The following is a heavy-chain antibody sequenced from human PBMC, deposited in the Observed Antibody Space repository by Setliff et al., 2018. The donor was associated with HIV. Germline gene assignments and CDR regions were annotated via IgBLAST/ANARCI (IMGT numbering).Heavy chain of an antibody. V-gene: IGHV1-18*01. Sequence: GASVKVSCKASGYTFTSYDISWVRQAPGQGLEWMGWISAYNGTTNYAQKLQGRVTMTTDTSTSTAYMELRSLRYDDTAVYYCAREIGDYYDSSGYYPPTDSYYGMDVWGQGTTVTVSS. CDR1: GYTFTSYD. CDR2: ISAYNGTT. CDR3: AREIGDYYDSSGYYPPTDSYYGMDV. J-gene: IGHJ6*02. D-gene: IGHD3-22*01.